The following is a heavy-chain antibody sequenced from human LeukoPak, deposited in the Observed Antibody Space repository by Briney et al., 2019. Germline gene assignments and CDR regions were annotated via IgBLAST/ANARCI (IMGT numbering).Heavy chain of an antibody. Sequence: GASVKVSCKASGYTFTSYGISWVRQAPGQGLEWMGWISAYNGNTNYAQKLQGRVTMTTDTSTSTAYMELRSLRSDDTAVYYCARPVGGGGIAAAGTVEFDPWGQGTLVTVSS. V-gene: IGHV1-18*01. CDR3: ARPVGGGGIAAAGTVEFDP. J-gene: IGHJ5*02. CDR1: GYTFTSYG. D-gene: IGHD6-13*01. CDR2: ISAYNGNT.